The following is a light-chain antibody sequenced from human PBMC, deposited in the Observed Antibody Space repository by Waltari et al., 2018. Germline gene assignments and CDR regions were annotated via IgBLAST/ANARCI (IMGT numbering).Light chain of an antibody. J-gene: IGKJ1*01. CDR1: QSVLYSSNDQNY. CDR3: QQYYDIPWT. V-gene: IGKV4-1*01. CDR2: WSS. Sequence: DIVMTQSPDSLAVSLGARVTINCKSRQSVLYSSNDQNYLPWYQQKPGQPPKLLIYWSSARESGVPDRFSGSESGTDFTLTISSLQAEDVAVYYCQQYYDIPWTFGQGTKVEIK.